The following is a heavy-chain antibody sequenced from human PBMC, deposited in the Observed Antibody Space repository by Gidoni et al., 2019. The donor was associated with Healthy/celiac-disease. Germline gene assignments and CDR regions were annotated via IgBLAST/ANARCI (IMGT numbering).Heavy chain of an antibody. CDR2: IYYSGST. J-gene: IGHJ4*02. CDR3: ARGGSSLGY. CDR1: GGSISSYY. V-gene: IGHV4-59*01. Sequence: QVQLQESGPGLGKPSETLSLPCTVSGGSISSYYWSWIRQPPGRGLEWIGYIYYSGSTNYTPSLKSRVTISVDTSKNQFSLKLSSVTAADTAVYYCARGGSSLGYWGQGTLVTVSS. D-gene: IGHD6-6*01.